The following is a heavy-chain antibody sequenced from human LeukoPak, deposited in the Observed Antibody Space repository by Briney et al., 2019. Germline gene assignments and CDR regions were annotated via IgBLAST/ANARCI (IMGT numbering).Heavy chain of an antibody. D-gene: IGHD4-17*01. CDR2: ISGTGNTI. CDR1: GFTFRSSE. V-gene: IGHV3-48*03. CDR3: ARDSYNGDYVPGYFQH. Sequence: GGSLRLSCATSGFTFRSSEMNWVRQAPGKGLEWVSYISGTGNTIYYTDSVKGRFTISRDNAKNAPYLQMNSPKAEDKAVYYCARDSYNGDYVPGYFQHWGQGTLVTVSS. J-gene: IGHJ1*01.